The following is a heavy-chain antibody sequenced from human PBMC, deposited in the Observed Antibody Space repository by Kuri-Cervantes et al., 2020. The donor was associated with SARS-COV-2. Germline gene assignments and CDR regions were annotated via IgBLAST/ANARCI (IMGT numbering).Heavy chain of an antibody. CDR3: ARIPHPHDYGDPSLDY. V-gene: IGHV1-24*01. CDR2: FDPEDGET. CDR1: GYTLTELS. J-gene: IGHJ4*02. Sequence: ASVKVSCKVSGYTLTELSMHWVRQAPGKGLEWMGGFDPEDGETIYAQKFQGRVTMTRDTSISTAYMELSRLRSDDTAVYYCARIPHPHDYGDPSLDYWGQGTLVTVSS. D-gene: IGHD4-17*01.